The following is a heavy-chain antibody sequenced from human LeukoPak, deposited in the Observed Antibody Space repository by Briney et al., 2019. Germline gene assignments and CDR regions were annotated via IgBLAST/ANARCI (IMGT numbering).Heavy chain of an antibody. CDR2: ISGSGGST. J-gene: IGHJ3*02. Sequence: GGSLRLSCAASGFTFSSYGMSWVRQAPGKGLEWVSAISGSGGSTYYADSVKGRFTISRDNSKNTLYLQMNSLRAEDTAVYYCAKGKYFGRLSNAFDIWGQGTMVTVSS. D-gene: IGHD2/OR15-2a*01. CDR3: AKGKYFGRLSNAFDI. CDR1: GFTFSSYG. V-gene: IGHV3-23*01.